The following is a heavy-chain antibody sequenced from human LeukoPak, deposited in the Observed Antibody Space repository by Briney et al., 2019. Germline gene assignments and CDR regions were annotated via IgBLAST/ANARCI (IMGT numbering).Heavy chain of an antibody. J-gene: IGHJ6*02. D-gene: IGHD3-10*01. Sequence: GGSLRLSCAASGFTFSSYAMSWVRQAPGKGLEWVSAISGSGGSTYYADSVKGRFTISRDNSKNTLYLQMNSLRAEDTAVYYCAKVLLWFGELLYYYYGMDVWGQGTTVTVSS. V-gene: IGHV3-23*01. CDR2: ISGSGGST. CDR1: GFTFSSYA. CDR3: AKVLLWFGELLYYYYGMDV.